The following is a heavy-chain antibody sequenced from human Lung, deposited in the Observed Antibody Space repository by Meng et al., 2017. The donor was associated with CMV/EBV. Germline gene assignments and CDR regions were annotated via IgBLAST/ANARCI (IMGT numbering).Heavy chain of an antibody. V-gene: IGHV4-39*07. CDR3: ARERPPDSIATDYYYTDY. Sequence: INTGNYYWGWIRQPQGKGLEWIGSYYYDGTTYYNPSLKSRVTISLDTSKKQFSLILSSVTAADTAVYYCARERPPDSIATDYYYTDYWGRGILVTVSS. D-gene: IGHD3-10*01. J-gene: IGHJ4*02. CDR1: INTGNYY. CDR2: YYYDGTT.